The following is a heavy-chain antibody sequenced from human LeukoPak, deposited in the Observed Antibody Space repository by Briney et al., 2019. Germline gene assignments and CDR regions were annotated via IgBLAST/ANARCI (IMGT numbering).Heavy chain of an antibody. CDR2: IYYSGST. CDR3: AREGVVAFDI. J-gene: IGHJ3*02. CDR1: GGSISSGGYY. D-gene: IGHD2-15*01. V-gene: IGHV4-31*03. Sequence: SETLSLTCTVSGGSISSGGYYWSWIRQRPGKGLEWIGYIYYSGSTYYNPSLQSRVTLAVDTSKTQFSLELSPVTAADTAVYCCAREGVVAFDIWGEGAMVTVSS.